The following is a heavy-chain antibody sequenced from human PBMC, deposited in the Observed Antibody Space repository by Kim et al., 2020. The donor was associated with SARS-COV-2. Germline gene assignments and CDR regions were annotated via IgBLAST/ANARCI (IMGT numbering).Heavy chain of an antibody. CDR2: ISAYNGNT. CDR1: GYTFTSYG. V-gene: IGHV1-18*01. Sequence: ASVKVSCKASGYTFTSYGISWVRQAPGQGLEWMGWISAYNGNTNYAQKLQGRVTMTTDTSTSTAYMELRSLRSDDTAVYYCARDTMIVVVSDGMDVWGQGTTVTVSS. J-gene: IGHJ6*02. CDR3: ARDTMIVVVSDGMDV. D-gene: IGHD3-22*01.